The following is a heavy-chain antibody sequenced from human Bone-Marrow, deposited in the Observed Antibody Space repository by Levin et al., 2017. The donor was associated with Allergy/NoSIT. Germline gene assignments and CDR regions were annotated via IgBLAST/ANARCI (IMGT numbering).Heavy chain of an antibody. CDR1: GFSFSSNA. Sequence: GGSLRLSCAASGFSFSSNAMSWVRQAPGKGLEWVSVISDSGSSTHYADSVKGRFTISRDNSKNTLYLQMNSLRAEDTDVYYCVKDAGYSSSWYDFDYWGQGIMVTVSS. D-gene: IGHD6-13*01. CDR3: VKDAGYSSSWYDFDY. CDR2: ISDSGSST. J-gene: IGHJ4*02. V-gene: IGHV3-23*01.